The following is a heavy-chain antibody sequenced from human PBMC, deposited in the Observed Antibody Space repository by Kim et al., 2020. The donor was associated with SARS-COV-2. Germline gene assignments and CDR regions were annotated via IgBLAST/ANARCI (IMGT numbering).Heavy chain of an antibody. CDR2: GSSDGIDE. V-gene: IGHV3-30*04. D-gene: IGHD3-10*01. CDR3: ASPPMTLLRGVSSV. Sequence: GGSLRLSCAASGSTFNGYSIHWVRQAPGKGLEWVAVGSSDGIDEYYADSVKGRFTVSRDNSQNTVYLLMNSLRPEDTAVYYCASPPMTLLRGVSSVWGQGTTVTVTS. J-gene: IGHJ6*02. CDR1: GSTFNGYS.